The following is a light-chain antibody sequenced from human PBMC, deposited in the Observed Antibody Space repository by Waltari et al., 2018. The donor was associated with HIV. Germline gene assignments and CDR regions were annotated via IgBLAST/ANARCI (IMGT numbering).Light chain of an antibody. CDR1: ASTIGRTP. V-gene: IGLV1-44*01. Sequence: QSVVPQPPSASGPPGQRVSMSCSGIASTIGRTPVTWYQHLPQTAPKLLIYNNDERPSGVPDRFSASKTGTSASLDISGLQSEDEADYYCATWDDGLSGWVFGGGTKLTVL. J-gene: IGLJ3*02. CDR2: NND. CDR3: ATWDDGLSGWV.